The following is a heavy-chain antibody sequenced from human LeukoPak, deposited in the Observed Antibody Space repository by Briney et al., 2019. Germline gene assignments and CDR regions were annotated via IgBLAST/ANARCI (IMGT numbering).Heavy chain of an antibody. D-gene: IGHD1-1*01. Sequence: PSETLSLTCTVSGGSISSYYWSWIRQPAGKGLEWIGRVYTSWSTIYNPSLKSRVTMSLDTSKNQFSLNLSSVTAADTAVYYCAGDLEHRHWGQGTLVTVSS. V-gene: IGHV4-4*07. J-gene: IGHJ4*02. CDR1: GGSISSYY. CDR2: VYTSWST. CDR3: AGDLEHRH.